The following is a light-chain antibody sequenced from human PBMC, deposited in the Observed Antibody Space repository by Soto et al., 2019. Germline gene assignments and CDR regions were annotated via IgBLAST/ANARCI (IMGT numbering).Light chain of an antibody. CDR2: EVN. Sequence: QSALTQPPSASGSPGQSVTISCTGTSSDVGGYNYVSWYQQYPGKVPKLMVYEVNKRPSGVPDRFSGSKSGNTAFLTVSGLQADDEADYYCTSYAGGNNVFGTGTKLTVL. CDR1: SSDVGGYNY. V-gene: IGLV2-8*01. J-gene: IGLJ1*01. CDR3: TSYAGGNNV.